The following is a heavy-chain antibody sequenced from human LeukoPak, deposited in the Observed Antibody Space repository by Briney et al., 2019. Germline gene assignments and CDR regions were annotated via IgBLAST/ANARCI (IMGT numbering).Heavy chain of an antibody. CDR2: RHYSGST. V-gene: IGHV4-59*01. CDR1: GGSISSYY. Sequence: PSETLSLTCSVSGGSISSYYWTWIRQPPGKGLEWIGYRHYSGSTTYNPSLKSRVTISVDTSKSQFSLKLISVTAADTAIYCARVRGDFETDWGQGTLVTVSS. J-gene: IGHJ1*01. CDR3: ARVRGDFETD. D-gene: IGHD3-16*01.